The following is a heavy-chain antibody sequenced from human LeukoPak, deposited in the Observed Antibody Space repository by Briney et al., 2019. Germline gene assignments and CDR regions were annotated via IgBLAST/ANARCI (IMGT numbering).Heavy chain of an antibody. V-gene: IGHV3-53*01. J-gene: IGHJ3*01. D-gene: IGHD5-24*01. CDR1: GFTVSSNY. CDR2: VYSGGSA. CDR3: AKDIQLST. Sequence: GGSLRLSCAASGFTVSSNYMSWVRQAPGKGLEWVSVVYSGGSADYADSVKGRFTISRDNSKNTLSLQMNSLRVEDTAMYFCAKDIQLSTWGLGTMVTVSS.